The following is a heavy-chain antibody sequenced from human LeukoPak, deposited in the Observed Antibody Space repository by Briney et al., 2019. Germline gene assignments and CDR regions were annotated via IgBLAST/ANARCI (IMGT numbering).Heavy chain of an antibody. CDR3: ARTNRAGASDI. D-gene: IGHD1/OR15-1a*01. CDR1: GYTLSEMS. Sequence: GASVKVSCKVSGYTLSEMSMHWVRQAPGEGPEWMGGFDPDDVNTVYAPRFQSRVTMTDDTSTDTAYLELRSLRSDDTAVYYCARTNRAGASDIWGQGTLVTVSS. V-gene: IGHV1-24*01. J-gene: IGHJ3*02. CDR2: FDPDDVNT.